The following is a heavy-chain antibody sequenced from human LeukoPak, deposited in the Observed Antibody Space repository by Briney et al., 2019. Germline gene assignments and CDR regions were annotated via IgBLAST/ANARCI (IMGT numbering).Heavy chain of an antibody. D-gene: IGHD3-10*01. CDR2: ISSSSSYI. J-gene: IGHJ3*02. Sequence: GGSLRLSCAASEFTFSSYSMNWVRQAPGKGLEWVSSISSSSSYIYYADSVKGRFTISRDNAKNSLYLQMNSLRAEDTAVYYCASPKYYYGSGTPNAFDIWGQGTVVTVSS. CDR3: ASPKYYYGSGTPNAFDI. V-gene: IGHV3-21*01. CDR1: EFTFSSYS.